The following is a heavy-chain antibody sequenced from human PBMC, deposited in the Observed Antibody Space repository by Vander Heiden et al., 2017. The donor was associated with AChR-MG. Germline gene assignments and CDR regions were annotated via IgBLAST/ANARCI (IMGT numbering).Heavy chain of an antibody. Sequence: EVQLLESGGGLVQRGGSLRLSCVASGFTFSRRDMSWVRQAPGQGLDWVSGISGSDGRPYNIDSVKGRFTISRDNSRNTLYLQMNSLRAEDTALYYCALDSSPDYWGQGTLVTVSA. CDR1: GFTFSRRD. J-gene: IGHJ4*02. V-gene: IGHV3-23*01. CDR2: ISGSDGRP. D-gene: IGHD3-22*01. CDR3: ALDSSPDY.